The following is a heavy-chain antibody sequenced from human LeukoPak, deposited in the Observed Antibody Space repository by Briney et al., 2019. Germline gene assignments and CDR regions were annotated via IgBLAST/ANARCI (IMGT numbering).Heavy chain of an antibody. V-gene: IGHV3-23*01. CDR1: GFTFSNYG. CDR3: AKSGLNRFDY. D-gene: IGHD2-15*01. CDR2: ITGSGTNT. J-gene: IGHJ4*02. Sequence: GGILRLSCAASGFTFSNYGMSWVRQAPGRGLEWVSTITGSGTNTDYADSVKGRFTISRDNSKNTLYLQMNSLRAEDTAVYYCAKSGLNRFDYWGQGTLVTVSS.